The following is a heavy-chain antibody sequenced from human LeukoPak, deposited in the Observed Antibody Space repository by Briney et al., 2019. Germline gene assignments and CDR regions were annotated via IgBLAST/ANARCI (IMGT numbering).Heavy chain of an antibody. CDR3: ARERNLEIAVAGTIFNY. D-gene: IGHD6-19*01. J-gene: IGHJ4*02. Sequence: GRSLRLSCAASGFTFSSYGMHWVRQAPGKGLEWVAVIWYDGSNKYYADSVKGRFTISRDNSKNTLYLQMKSLRAEGTAVYYCARERNLEIAVAGTIFNYWGQGTLVTVSS. CDR1: GFTFSSYG. V-gene: IGHV3-33*01. CDR2: IWYDGSNK.